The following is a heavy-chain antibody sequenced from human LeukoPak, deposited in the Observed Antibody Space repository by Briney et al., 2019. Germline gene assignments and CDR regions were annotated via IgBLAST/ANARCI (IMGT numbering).Heavy chain of an antibody. CDR1: GGSFSGYY. Sequence: SETLSLTCAVYGGSFSGYYWSWIRQPPGKGLEWIGEINHSGSTNYNPSLKSRVTISVDTSKNQFSLKLSSVTAADTAVYYCATVRYYYGSGYNPWGQGTLVTVSS. J-gene: IGHJ5*02. CDR2: INHSGST. D-gene: IGHD3-10*01. V-gene: IGHV4-34*01. CDR3: ATVRYYYGSGYNP.